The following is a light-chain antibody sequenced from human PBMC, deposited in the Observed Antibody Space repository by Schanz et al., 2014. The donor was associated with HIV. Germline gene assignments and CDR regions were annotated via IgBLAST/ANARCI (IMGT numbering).Light chain of an antibody. Sequence: EIVLTQSPATLSLSPGERATLSCRASQSVSSYLAWYQQKPGQAPRLLIYDASNRATGIPARFSGSGSGTEFTLTISRLEPEDFAVYYCQQYVSSTRITFGGGTKVEIK. CDR2: DAS. CDR3: QQYVSSTRIT. J-gene: IGKJ4*01. CDR1: QSVSSY. V-gene: IGKV3-11*01.